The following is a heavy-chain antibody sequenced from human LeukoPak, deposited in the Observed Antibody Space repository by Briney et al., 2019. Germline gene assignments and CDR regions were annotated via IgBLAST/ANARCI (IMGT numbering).Heavy chain of an antibody. J-gene: IGHJ3*02. D-gene: IGHD2-15*01. CDR3: VRDCGGGSCYGPYDAFDI. CDR1: GFTFSSYE. CDR2: ISSSGSTI. V-gene: IGHV3-48*03. Sequence: GGSLRLSCAASGFTFSSYEMNWVRQAPGKGLEWVSYISSSGSTIYYADSVKGRFTISRDNAKNSLYLQMNSLRAEDTAVYYCVRDCGGGSCYGPYDAFDIWGQGTMVTVSS.